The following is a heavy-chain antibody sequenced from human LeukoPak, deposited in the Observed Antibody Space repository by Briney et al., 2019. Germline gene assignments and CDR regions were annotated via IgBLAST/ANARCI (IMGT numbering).Heavy chain of an antibody. D-gene: IGHD6-19*01. CDR1: GFTFSSYN. CDR2: ITSGSSYI. V-gene: IGHV3-21*01. Sequence: GGSLRLSCAASGFTFSSYNMNWVRQAPGKGLEWVSSITSGSSYIYYADSVKGRFTISRDNAKNSLYLQMNSLRAEDTAVYYCARGSGSGWSLGWFDSWGQGTLVTVSS. CDR3: ARGSGSGWSLGWFDS. J-gene: IGHJ5*01.